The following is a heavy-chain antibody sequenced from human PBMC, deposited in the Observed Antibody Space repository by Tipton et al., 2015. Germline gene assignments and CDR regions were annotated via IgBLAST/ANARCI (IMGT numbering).Heavy chain of an antibody. V-gene: IGHV3-11*01. CDR1: GFTLSDYY. D-gene: IGHD5-18*01. CDR2: ISNSGNTI. J-gene: IGHJ3*02. Sequence: SLRLSCAASGFTLSDYYMSWIRQAPGKGLEWISYISNSGNTIYYADSVKGRFTISRDNAKNSLYLQINSLRAEDTAMYYCASMPLREQLWWGDAFDIWGQGTMVIVS. CDR3: ASMPLREQLWWGDAFDI.